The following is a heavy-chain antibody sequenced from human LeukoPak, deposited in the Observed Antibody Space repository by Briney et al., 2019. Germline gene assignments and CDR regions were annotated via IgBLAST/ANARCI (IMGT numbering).Heavy chain of an antibody. V-gene: IGHV4-39*01. D-gene: IGHD6-19*01. CDR1: GGSIGSSSYY. CDR3: ARRSYSSGWDYHYYAMDV. J-gene: IGHJ6*02. CDR2: IYYSGTT. Sequence: PSETLSLTCTVSGGSIGSSSYYWGWIRQPPGKGLEWIGTIYYSGTTYYNPSLKSRVTISVDTSKNQFSLKLSSVTAADTAVYYCARRSYSSGWDYHYYAMDVWGQGTTVTVSS.